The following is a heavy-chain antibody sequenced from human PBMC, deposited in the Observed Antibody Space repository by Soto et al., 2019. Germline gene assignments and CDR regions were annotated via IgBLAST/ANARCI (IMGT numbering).Heavy chain of an antibody. D-gene: IGHD1-26*01. Sequence: QVQLVESGGGVVQPGRSLRLSCAASGFTFSSYAMHWVRQAPGKGLEWVAAISYDGSNKYYADSVKGRFTISRDNSKNTLYLQMNSLRAEDTAVYYCARGPIVGAPTEYFQHWGQGTLVTVSS. J-gene: IGHJ1*01. CDR1: GFTFSSYA. CDR2: ISYDGSNK. V-gene: IGHV3-30-3*01. CDR3: ARGPIVGAPTEYFQH.